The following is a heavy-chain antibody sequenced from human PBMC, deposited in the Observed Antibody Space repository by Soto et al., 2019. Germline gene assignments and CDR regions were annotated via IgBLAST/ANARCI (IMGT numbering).Heavy chain of an antibody. D-gene: IGHD6-13*01. J-gene: IGHJ6*03. CDR1: GFTFSSYG. CDR2: ISYDGSNK. V-gene: IGHV3-30*18. CDR3: AKVSTGLAAADYYYYYYMDV. Sequence: QVQLVESGGGVVQPGRSLRLSCAASGFTFSSYGMHWVRQAPGKGLEWVAVISYDGSNKNYADSVKGRFTISRDNSKNTLYLQMNSLRAEDTAVYYCAKVSTGLAAADYYYYYYMDVWGKGTTVTVSS.